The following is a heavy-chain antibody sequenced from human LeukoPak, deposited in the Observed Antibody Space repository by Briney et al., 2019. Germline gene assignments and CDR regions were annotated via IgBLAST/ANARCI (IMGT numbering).Heavy chain of an antibody. J-gene: IGHJ4*02. D-gene: IGHD4-17*01. V-gene: IGHV3-9*01. Sequence: GGSLRLSRAASGFTFDDYAMHWVRQAPGKGLEWVSGISWNSGSIGYADSVKGRFTISRDNAKNSLYLQMNSLRAEDTALYYCAKDGQPTVTTVDYWGQGTLVTVSS. CDR2: ISWNSGSI. CDR1: GFTFDDYA. CDR3: AKDGQPTVTTVDY.